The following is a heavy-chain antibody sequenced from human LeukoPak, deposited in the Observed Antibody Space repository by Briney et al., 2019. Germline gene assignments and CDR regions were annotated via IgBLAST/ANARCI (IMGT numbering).Heavy chain of an antibody. J-gene: IGHJ6*02. CDR2: INPNSGGT. Sequence: ASVKVSCKTSGYIFTDFYLHWVRQAPGQGLEWMGWINPNSGGTNYAQKFQGRVTMTRDTSISTAYMELSRLRSDDTAVYYCAREAVDSSGWYNYYYGMDVWGQGTTVTVSS. D-gene: IGHD6-19*01. V-gene: IGHV1-2*02. CDR3: AREAVDSSGWYNYYYGMDV. CDR1: GYIFTDFY.